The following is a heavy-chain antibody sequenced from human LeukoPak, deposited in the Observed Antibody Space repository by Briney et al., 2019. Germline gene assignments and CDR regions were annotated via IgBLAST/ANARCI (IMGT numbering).Heavy chain of an antibody. CDR1: GDSVSSNSAA. CDR3: ARDLFHYYDSSGYYFHYYGMDV. D-gene: IGHD3-22*01. CDR2: TYYRSKWYN. Sequence: SQTLSLTFAISGDSVSSNSAAWNWIRQSPSRGLEWLGRTYYRSKWYNDYAVSVKGRITINPDTSKNQFSLQLNSVTPEDTAVYYCARDLFHYYDSSGYYFHYYGMDVWGQGTTVTVSS. V-gene: IGHV6-1*01. J-gene: IGHJ6*02.